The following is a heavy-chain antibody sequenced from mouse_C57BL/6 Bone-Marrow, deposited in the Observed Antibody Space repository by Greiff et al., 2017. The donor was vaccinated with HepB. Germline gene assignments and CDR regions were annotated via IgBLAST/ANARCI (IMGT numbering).Heavy chain of an antibody. J-gene: IGHJ4*01. Sequence: QVQLQQPGAELVKPGASVKLSCKASGYTFTSYWMHWVKQRPGRGLEWIGRIDPNSGGTKYNEKFKSKATLTVDTPSSTAYMQLSSLTSEDSAVYYCARGLLGYYYGSSYAMDYWGQGTSVTVSS. CDR2: IDPNSGGT. CDR3: ARGLLGYYYGSSYAMDY. V-gene: IGHV1-72*01. CDR1: GYTFTSYW. D-gene: IGHD1-1*01.